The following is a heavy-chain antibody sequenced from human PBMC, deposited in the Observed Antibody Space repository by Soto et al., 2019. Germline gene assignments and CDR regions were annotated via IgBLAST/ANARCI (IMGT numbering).Heavy chain of an antibody. J-gene: IGHJ4*01. V-gene: IGHV4-4*02. CDR3: ARLGDYYQAFDY. D-gene: IGHD3-22*01. CDR2: VYHTGTT. Sequence: PSETLSLTCVVSGGSISSTNWWTWVRQTPGKGLEWIGEVYHTGTTKYSPSLKSRVTISVDASKSQFSLNLRSVTAADTAVYYCARLGDYYQAFDYWGHGALVTVSS. CDR1: GGSISSTNW.